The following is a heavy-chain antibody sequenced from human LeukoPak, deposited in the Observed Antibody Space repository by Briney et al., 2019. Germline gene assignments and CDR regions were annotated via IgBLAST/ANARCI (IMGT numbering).Heavy chain of an antibody. CDR1: GDSITNSSHY. V-gene: IGHV4-39*01. Sequence: PSETLSLTCSVSGDSITNSSHYWGWIRQPPGMGLEWIGTIFYRKSTYYNPSLKSRITISVDMSKNQFSLKMRSVTAADTAVYYCARHESNQMATILSLDYWGRGTLVTVSS. J-gene: IGHJ4*02. CDR3: ARHESNQMATILSLDY. CDR2: IFYRKST. D-gene: IGHD5-24*01.